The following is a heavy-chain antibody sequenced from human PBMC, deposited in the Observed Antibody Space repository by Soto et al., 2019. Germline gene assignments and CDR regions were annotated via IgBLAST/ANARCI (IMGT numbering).Heavy chain of an antibody. J-gene: IGHJ4*02. CDR1: GFTFNTYW. D-gene: IGHD6-13*01. V-gene: IGHV3-74*01. CDR3: ARAMTSEGAGTQGAY. Sequence: DVQLVESGGDLVQPGESLRLSCEVSGFTFNTYWMHWVRQAPGKGLVWVSRIDADGTRRDYADSVKGRFSISRDNAKNTLYLAMNSLRVEDTAVYYCARAMTSEGAGTQGAYWGQGTLVTVSS. CDR2: IDADGTRR.